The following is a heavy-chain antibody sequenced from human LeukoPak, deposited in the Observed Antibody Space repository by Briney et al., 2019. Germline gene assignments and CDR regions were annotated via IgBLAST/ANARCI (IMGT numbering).Heavy chain of an antibody. J-gene: IGHJ4*02. CDR3: AVGVSSGYYYNGEAFDY. Sequence: QVQLQESGPGLVNPSQTLSLTCTVSGGSISSGDYYWSWIRQPPGKGLEWIGYIYYSGSTYYNPSLKSRVTISVDTSKNQFSLKLSSVTAADTAVYYCAVGVSSGYYYNGEAFDYWGQGTLVTVSS. V-gene: IGHV4-30-4*01. D-gene: IGHD3-22*01. CDR2: IYYSGST. CDR1: GGSISSGDYY.